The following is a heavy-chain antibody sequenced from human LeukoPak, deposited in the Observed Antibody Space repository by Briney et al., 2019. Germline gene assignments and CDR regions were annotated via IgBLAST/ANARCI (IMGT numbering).Heavy chain of an antibody. CDR1: GGSISSHY. D-gene: IGHD5/OR15-5a*01. J-gene: IGHJ4*02. Sequence: SETLSLTCTVSGGSISSHYWSWIRQSPGKGLEWIGCIFYTGNTNYNPSLKSRVTISVDTSKKQFSLRLSSVTAADTAVYSCARHGGNSVYDPFEHWGQGTLVTVSS. V-gene: IGHV4-59*08. CDR2: IFYTGNT. CDR3: ARHGGNSVYDPFEH.